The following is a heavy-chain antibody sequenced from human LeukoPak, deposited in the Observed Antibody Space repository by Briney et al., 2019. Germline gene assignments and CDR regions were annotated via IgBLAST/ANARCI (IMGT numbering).Heavy chain of an antibody. CDR3: ARGRAIFGVVTIPSDY. Sequence: RASVKVSCKASGYTFTGYYMHWVRQAPGQGLEWMGWINPNSGGTNYAQKFQGRVTMTRDTSISTAYMELSRLRSDDTAVYYCARGRAIFGVVTIPSDYWGQGTLVTVSS. V-gene: IGHV1-2*02. D-gene: IGHD3-3*01. CDR2: INPNSGGT. CDR1: GYTFTGYY. J-gene: IGHJ4*02.